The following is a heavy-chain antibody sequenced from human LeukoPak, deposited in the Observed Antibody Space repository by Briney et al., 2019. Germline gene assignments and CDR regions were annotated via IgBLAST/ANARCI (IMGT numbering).Heavy chain of an antibody. Sequence: PSETLSLTCAVYGGSFSGYYWSWIRQPPGKGLEWIGEINHSGSTNYNPSLKSRVTISVGTSKNQFSLKLSSVTAADTAVYYCARGVGATNYYYYGMDVWGQGTTVTVSS. CDR2: INHSGST. V-gene: IGHV4-34*01. J-gene: IGHJ6*02. CDR3: ARGVGATNYYYYGMDV. CDR1: GGSFSGYY. D-gene: IGHD1-26*01.